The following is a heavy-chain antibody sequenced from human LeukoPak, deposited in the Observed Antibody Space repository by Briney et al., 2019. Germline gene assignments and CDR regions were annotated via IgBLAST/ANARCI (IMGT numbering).Heavy chain of an antibody. D-gene: IGHD2-15*01. Sequence: ASVKVSCKASGYTFTGYYMHWVRQAPGQGLEWMGWINPNSGGTNYAQKFQGWVTMTRDTSISTACMELSRLRSDDTAVYYCARDRVIQWYCSGGSCSDAEWYYYGMDVWGQGTTVTVSS. CDR2: INPNSGGT. CDR3: ARDRVIQWYCSGGSCSDAEWYYYGMDV. V-gene: IGHV1-2*04. CDR1: GYTFTGYY. J-gene: IGHJ6*02.